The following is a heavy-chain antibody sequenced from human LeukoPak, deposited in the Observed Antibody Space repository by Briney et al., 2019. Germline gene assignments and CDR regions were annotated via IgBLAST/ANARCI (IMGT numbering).Heavy chain of an antibody. CDR3: ARGKSGYSP. J-gene: IGHJ4*02. Sequence: ASVKVSCKASGYTFTSYYMHWVRQTPGRGLEWMGLINPHTGAANYTQSFQGRVTLTRDTSSSTAYMHLSSLRFDDTAVYYCARGKSGYSPWGQGTPVTVSS. CDR2: INPHTGAA. CDR1: GYTFTSYY. V-gene: IGHV1-2*02. D-gene: IGHD3-22*01.